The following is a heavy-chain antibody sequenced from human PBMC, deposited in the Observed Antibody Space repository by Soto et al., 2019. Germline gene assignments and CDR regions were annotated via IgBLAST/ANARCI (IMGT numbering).Heavy chain of an antibody. Sequence: PSETLSLTCTVSGGSISSSSYYWGWIRQPPGKGLEWIGSIYYSGSTYYNPSLKSRVTISVDTSKNQFSLKLSSVTAADTAVYYCARGVSSSSLITYGMDVWGQGTTVTVSS. CDR1: GGSISSSSYY. CDR2: IYYSGST. CDR3: ARGVSSSSLITYGMDV. V-gene: IGHV4-39*01. D-gene: IGHD6-6*01. J-gene: IGHJ6*02.